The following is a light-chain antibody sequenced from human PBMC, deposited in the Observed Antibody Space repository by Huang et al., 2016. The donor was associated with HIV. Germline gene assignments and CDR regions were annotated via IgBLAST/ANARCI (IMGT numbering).Light chain of an antibody. Sequence: EIVLTQSPGTLSLFPGERATLSCRASQSVSSGYLAWYQQKPGQAPRLLIYGASSRAIDIPDRFSGSGSGTDFTLTISRLEPEDFAVYYCQQYGNSPDTFGQGTKVEIK. CDR3: QQYGNSPDT. V-gene: IGKV3-20*01. CDR2: GAS. J-gene: IGKJ2*01. CDR1: QSVSSGY.